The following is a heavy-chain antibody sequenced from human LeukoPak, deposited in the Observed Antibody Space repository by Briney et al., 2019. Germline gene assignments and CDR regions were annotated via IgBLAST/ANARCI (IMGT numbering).Heavy chain of an antibody. CDR3: ARDGERWLQLSYYFDY. D-gene: IGHD5-24*01. CDR2: ISYDGSNK. Sequence: PGGSLRLCCAASGFTFSSYAMHWVRQAPGKGLEWVAVISYDGSNKYYADSVKGRFTISRDNSKNTLYLQMNSLRAEDTAVYYCARDGERWLQLSYYFDYWGQGTLVTVSS. J-gene: IGHJ4*02. V-gene: IGHV3-30*01. CDR1: GFTFSSYA.